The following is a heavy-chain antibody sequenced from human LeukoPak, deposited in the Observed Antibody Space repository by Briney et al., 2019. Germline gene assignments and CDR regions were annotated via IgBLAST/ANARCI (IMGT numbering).Heavy chain of an antibody. CDR3: AKSHSVAQRGYFDY. J-gene: IGHJ4*02. D-gene: IGHD2-15*01. V-gene: IGHV3-23*01. CDR1: GFTFSSFA. CDR2: ISDSGGST. Sequence: GGSLRLSCAASGFTFSSFAMTWVRQAPGKGLEWVSTISDSGGSTYYADAVKGRFTISRDNSKDTLYAQMNSLRAEDAAVYYCAKSHSVAQRGYFDYWGQGTLVAVSS.